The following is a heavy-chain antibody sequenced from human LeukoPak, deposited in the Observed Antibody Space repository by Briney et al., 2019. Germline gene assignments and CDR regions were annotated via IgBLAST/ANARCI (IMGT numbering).Heavy chain of an antibody. CDR3: ARARSTGYYVADY. CDR1: GFTFSTSW. J-gene: IGHJ4*02. V-gene: IGHV3-21*01. Sequence: GGSLRLSCAASGFTFSTSWMNWVRQAPGKGLECISSISSTSSYIYYADSVKGRFTISRDNAKNSLFLQMNSLRAEDTAVYYCARARSTGYYVADYWGQGTLVTVSS. CDR2: ISSTSSYI. D-gene: IGHD3-9*01.